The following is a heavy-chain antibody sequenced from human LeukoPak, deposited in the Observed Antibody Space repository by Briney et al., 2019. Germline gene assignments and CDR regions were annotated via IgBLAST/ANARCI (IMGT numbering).Heavy chain of an antibody. Sequence: GGSLRLSCAASGFTFSDYSMSWIRQAPGKGLEWVSYISSSGSTIYYADSVKGRFTISRDNAQNSLFLQMNSLRAEDTAIYYCARAKYGDDFDYWGQGTLVTVSS. CDR2: ISSSGSTI. D-gene: IGHD4-17*01. V-gene: IGHV3-11*04. CDR3: ARAKYGDDFDY. CDR1: GFTFSDYS. J-gene: IGHJ4*02.